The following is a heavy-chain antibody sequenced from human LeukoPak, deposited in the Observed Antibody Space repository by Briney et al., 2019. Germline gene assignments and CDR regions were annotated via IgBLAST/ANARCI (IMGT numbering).Heavy chain of an antibody. CDR1: GGSFSGYY. CDR2: INHSGST. V-gene: IGHV4-34*01. Sequence: SETLSLTCAVYGGSFSGYYWSWIRQPPGKGLEWIGEINHSGSTNYNPSLKSRVTISVDTSKNQFSLKLSSVTAADTAVYYCASSGSIYYYYGMGVWGQGTTVTVSS. CDR3: ASSGSIYYYYGMGV. D-gene: IGHD6-19*01. J-gene: IGHJ6*02.